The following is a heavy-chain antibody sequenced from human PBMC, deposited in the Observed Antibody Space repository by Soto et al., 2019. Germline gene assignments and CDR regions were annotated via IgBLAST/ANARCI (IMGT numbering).Heavy chain of an antibody. D-gene: IGHD5-12*01. V-gene: IGHV3-23*01. CDR1: GFTFSSYV. CDR3: AKDREYSGYENWSDS. CDR2: ISGSGATR. Sequence: GGSLRLSCAASGFTFSSYVMSWVRQAPGQGLEWVSGISGSGATRNYAESVKGRFTISRDNSDNTVYLQMNSLRAEDTAVYYCAKDREYSGYENWSDSWGQGTLVTVSS. J-gene: IGHJ5*01.